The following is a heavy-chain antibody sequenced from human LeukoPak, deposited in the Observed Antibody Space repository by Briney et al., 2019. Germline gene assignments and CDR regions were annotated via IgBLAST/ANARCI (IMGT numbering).Heavy chain of an antibody. J-gene: IGHJ5*02. CDR1: GFTSSSYG. CDR2: IRYDGSNK. V-gene: IGHV3-30*02. CDR3: AGQWLDADNWFDP. Sequence: GGSLRLSCAASGFTSSSYGMHWVRQAPGKGLEWVAFIRYDGSNKYYADSVKGRFTISRDNSKNTLYLQMNSLRAEDTAVYYCAGQWLDADNWFDPWGQGTLVTVSS. D-gene: IGHD6-19*01.